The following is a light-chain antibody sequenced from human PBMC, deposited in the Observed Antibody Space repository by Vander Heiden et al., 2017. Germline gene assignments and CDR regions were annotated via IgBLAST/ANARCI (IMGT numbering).Light chain of an antibody. V-gene: IGLV6-57*02. Sequence: NFMLTQPHSVSESPVQTVTISCTGSIGSIAPNYVQWYRQRPGSAHTTVIYEDNQRPSGVPDRFSGSIDSSSNSASLTISGLKTEDEADYYCQSYDRTNVVFGGGTKLTVL. J-gene: IGLJ2*01. CDR2: EDN. CDR1: IGSIAPNY. CDR3: QSYDRTNVV.